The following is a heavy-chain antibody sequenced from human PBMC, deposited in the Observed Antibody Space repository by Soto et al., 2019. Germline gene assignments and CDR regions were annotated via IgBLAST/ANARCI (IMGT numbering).Heavy chain of an antibody. CDR3: ARDVVGSDYFES. Sequence: GESLKISCKGSGYKPSTWHNFTSYWIAWVRQMPGEGLEWMGIIYPGDSDTRYSPSFQGRVTMTRDTSITTAYMELSRLRSDDTAVYYCARDVVGSDYFESWGQGTLVTVSS. J-gene: IGHJ4*02. D-gene: IGHD1-26*01. CDR1: GYKPSTWHNFTSYW. CDR2: IYPGDSDT. V-gene: IGHV5-51*01.